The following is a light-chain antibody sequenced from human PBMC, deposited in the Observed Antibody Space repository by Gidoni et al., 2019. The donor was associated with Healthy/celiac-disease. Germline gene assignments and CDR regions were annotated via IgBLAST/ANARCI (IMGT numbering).Light chain of an antibody. V-gene: IGKV1-39*01. CDR3: QQSYSTLRIT. Sequence: VTITCRASQSISSYLNWYQQKPGKAPKLLIYAASSLQSGVPSRFSGSGSGTDFTLTISSLQPEDFATYYCQQSYSTLRITFGQGTRLEIK. J-gene: IGKJ5*01. CDR1: QSISSY. CDR2: AAS.